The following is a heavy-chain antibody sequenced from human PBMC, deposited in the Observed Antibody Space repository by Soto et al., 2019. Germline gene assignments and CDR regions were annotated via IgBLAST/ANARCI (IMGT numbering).Heavy chain of an antibody. CDR3: AREGPPIRAHNPPEYFQH. CDR1: GDSISTRSNY. CDR2: IYYTGGT. Sequence: QLQLQESGPGLVKPSETLSLTCTVSGDSISTRSNYWAWIRQPPGKGLEWIGSIYYTGGTYYNPSLKSRVTLFLDTSNNQFSQNLNSVTAADTAVYYCAREGPPIRAHNPPEYFQHWGQGTPVTVSS. J-gene: IGHJ1*01. V-gene: IGHV4-39*02.